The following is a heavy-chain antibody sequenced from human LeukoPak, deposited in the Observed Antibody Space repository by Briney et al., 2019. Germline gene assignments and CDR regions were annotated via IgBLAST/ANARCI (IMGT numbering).Heavy chain of an antibody. V-gene: IGHV4-59*08. CDR2: IYYSGNT. D-gene: IGHD4-17*01. CDR1: GGSISSYY. CDR3: ARQGDTFYGDYVDY. J-gene: IGHJ4*02. Sequence: PSETLSLTCTVSGGSISSYYWSWIRQPPGKGLEWIGYIYYSGNTNYNPSLKSRVTISVDTSKNQFSLKLSSVTAADTAVYYCARQGDTFYGDYVDYWGQGTLVTVSS.